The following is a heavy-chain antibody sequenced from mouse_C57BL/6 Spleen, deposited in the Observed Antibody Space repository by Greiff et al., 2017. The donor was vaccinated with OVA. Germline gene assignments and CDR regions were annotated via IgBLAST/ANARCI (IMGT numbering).Heavy chain of an antibody. V-gene: IGHV5-4*01. D-gene: IGHD3-1*01. Sequence: DVQLVESGGGLVKPGGSLKLSCAASGFTFSSYAMSWVRQTPEKRLEWVATISDGGSYTYYPDNVKGRFTISRDNAKNNLYLQMSHLKSEDTAMYYCARDGLDYAMDYWGQGTSVTVSS. CDR3: ARDGLDYAMDY. J-gene: IGHJ4*01. CDR2: ISDGGSYT. CDR1: GFTFSSYA.